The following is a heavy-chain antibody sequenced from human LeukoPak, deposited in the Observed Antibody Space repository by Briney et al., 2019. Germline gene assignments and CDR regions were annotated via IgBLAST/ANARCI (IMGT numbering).Heavy chain of an antibody. CDR3: AREAPSGSYYDSSGYSGYYYYMDV. Sequence: SVKVSCKASGGTFSSYAISWVRQAPGQGLEWMGGIIPIFGTANYAQKFQGRVTITTDESTSTAYMELSSLRSEDTAVYYCAREAPSGSYYDSSGYSGYYYYMDVWGKGTTATVSS. J-gene: IGHJ6*03. CDR1: GGTFSSYA. D-gene: IGHD3-22*01. CDR2: IIPIFGTA. V-gene: IGHV1-69*05.